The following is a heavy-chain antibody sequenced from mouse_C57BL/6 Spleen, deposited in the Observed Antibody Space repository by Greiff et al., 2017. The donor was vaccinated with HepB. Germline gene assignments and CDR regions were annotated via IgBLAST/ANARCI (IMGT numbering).Heavy chain of an antibody. V-gene: IGHV1-18*01. CDR1: GYTFTDYN. CDR3: ARMGYGNSWFAY. J-gene: IGHJ3*01. D-gene: IGHD2-1*01. Sequence: EVQLQQSGPELVKPGASVKIPCKASGYTFTDYNMDWVKQSHGKSLEWIGDINPNNGGTIYNQKFKGKATVTVDKSSSPAYMELRSLTSEDTAVYYCARMGYGNSWFAYWGQGTLVTVSA. CDR2: INPNNGGT.